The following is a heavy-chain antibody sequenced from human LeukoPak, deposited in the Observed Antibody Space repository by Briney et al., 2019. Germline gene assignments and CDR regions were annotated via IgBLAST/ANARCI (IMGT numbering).Heavy chain of an antibody. CDR2: IYHSGTT. D-gene: IGHD1-26*01. CDR3: SRLSHVAGAPKVSWFDP. Sequence: PSGTLSLTCTVSAYSISDGWVWGMIRQPPGKGLEWIGSIYHSGTTYYNPSLKSRVTMSVDTSNNQFSLKVTSVTAAGTAMYYCSRLSHVAGAPKVSWFDPWGQGTLVTVSS. J-gene: IGHJ5*02. V-gene: IGHV4-38-2*02. CDR1: AYSISDGWV.